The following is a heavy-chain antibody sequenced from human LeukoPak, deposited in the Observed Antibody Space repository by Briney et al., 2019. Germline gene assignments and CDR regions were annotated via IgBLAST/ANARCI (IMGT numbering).Heavy chain of an antibody. CDR1: GRSFSNYF. Sequence: PSETLSLTCTVSGRSFSNYFRGWIRQPPGRGLEWIGYVHNSGSTTYNPSLKSRGTIVLDTSRNQFSLRLSSVTAADTAVYYCTQGAGWLIDYWGQGILVSVSS. CDR3: TQGAGWLIDY. J-gene: IGHJ4*02. V-gene: IGHV4-59*03. CDR2: VHNSGST. D-gene: IGHD3-16*01.